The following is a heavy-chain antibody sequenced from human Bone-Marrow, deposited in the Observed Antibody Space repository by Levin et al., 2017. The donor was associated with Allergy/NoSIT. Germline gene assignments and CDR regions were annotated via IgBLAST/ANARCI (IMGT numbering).Heavy chain of an antibody. Sequence: GESLKISCAASGFTFSDYGMHWVRQAPGKGLEWVAVISYDGKNYHYADSAKGRFTISRDNSKNILYLQMNSLRIEDTAVYYCAKWQRSNNLMIDYWGQGTLVTVSS. CDR1: GFTFSDYG. J-gene: IGHJ4*02. D-gene: IGHD5-24*01. V-gene: IGHV3-30*18. CDR2: ISYDGKNY. CDR3: AKWQRSNNLMIDY.